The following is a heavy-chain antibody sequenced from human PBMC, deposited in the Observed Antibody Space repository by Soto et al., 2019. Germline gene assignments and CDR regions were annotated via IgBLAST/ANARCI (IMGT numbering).Heavy chain of an antibody. CDR3: ARTSNCFDS. J-gene: IGHJ5*01. Sequence: SETLSLTCTVSGGFISDSNDHWSWIRQPPGKGLECIGYIYYSGSTNYNPSLKSRVTISIDTSKNQFSLKLSSVTAADTAMYYCARTSNCFDSWGQGTPVTVSS. CDR1: GGFISDSNDH. CDR2: IYYSGST. V-gene: IGHV4-61*01.